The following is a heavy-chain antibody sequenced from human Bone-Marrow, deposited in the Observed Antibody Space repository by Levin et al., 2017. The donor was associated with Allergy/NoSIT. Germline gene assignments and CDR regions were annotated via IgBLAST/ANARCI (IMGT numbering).Heavy chain of an antibody. J-gene: IGHJ6*02. CDR3: ARDRDFHSASGNRDSGMDV. CDR2: IYYNGGV. D-gene: IGHD3-10*01. CDR1: GGSMSRIY. V-gene: IGHV4-59*12. Sequence: NPSETLSLTCTVSGGSMSRIYWTWIRQPPGKGLEWIGNIYYNGGVNYNPSLRGRVSFSLDASTSQFSLRLASLTTADTAISYSARDRDFHSASGNRDSGMDVWGQGTSVTVSS.